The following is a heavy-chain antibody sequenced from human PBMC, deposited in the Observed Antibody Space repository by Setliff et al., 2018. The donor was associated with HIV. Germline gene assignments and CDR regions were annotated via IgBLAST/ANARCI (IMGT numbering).Heavy chain of an antibody. CDR1: GGTFKNLA. J-gene: IGHJ3*01. V-gene: IGHV1-69*13. CDR3: ANPHDGGAFDV. D-gene: IGHD1-1*01. CDR2: VIPSFATA. Sequence: GASVKVSCKASGGTFKNLAISWVRQAPGQGLEWMGGVIPSFATANYAQKFQGRITITADELTSTVYMDLNSLKSEDSAAYYCANPHDGGAFDVWGQGTAVTVSS.